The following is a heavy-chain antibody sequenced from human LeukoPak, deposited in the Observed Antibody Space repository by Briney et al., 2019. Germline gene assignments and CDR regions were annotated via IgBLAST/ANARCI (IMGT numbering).Heavy chain of an antibody. CDR1: GFTFSSYV. CDR3: AREIFNAFDI. Sequence: GGSLRLPCAASGFTFSSYVMTWVRQAPGKGLEWVSAISASGGNTYYADSVKGRFTISRDNSKDTLYLQMNSLRIEDTAVYYCAREIFNAFDIWGQGTMVTVSS. CDR2: ISASGGNT. J-gene: IGHJ3*02. V-gene: IGHV3-23*01.